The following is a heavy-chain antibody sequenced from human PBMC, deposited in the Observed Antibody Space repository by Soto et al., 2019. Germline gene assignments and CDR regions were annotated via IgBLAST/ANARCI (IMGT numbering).Heavy chain of an antibody. J-gene: IGHJ4*02. D-gene: IGHD3-16*01. V-gene: IGHV1-24*01. Sequence: SVKDSCKVSGYTLTELSMHWVRQAPGKGLEWMGGFDPEDGETIYAQKFQGRVTMTEDTSTDTAYMELSGLRSEDTAVYYCATGQEGGGPGGGYWGQGTLVTVSS. CDR2: FDPEDGET. CDR3: ATGQEGGGPGGGY. CDR1: GYTLTELS.